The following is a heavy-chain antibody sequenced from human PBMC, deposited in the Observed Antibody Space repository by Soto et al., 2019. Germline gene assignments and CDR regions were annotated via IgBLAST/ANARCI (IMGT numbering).Heavy chain of an antibody. V-gene: IGHV3-13*05. CDR1: GFSCRDYD. D-gene: IGHD1-26*01. CDR2: LGAARDP. J-gene: IGHJ6*02. Sequence: EVQLVESGGGSVQPGESLRLSCAASGFSCRDYDMHWVRQRKGKGLEWVSALGAARDPYYVGSVKGRFSVSRDNAQNSLFLQMNNLRVDDTAVYFCARAYLGRLPRRADYYYAMDVWGRGTTVTVSS. CDR3: ARAYLGRLPRRADYYYAMDV.